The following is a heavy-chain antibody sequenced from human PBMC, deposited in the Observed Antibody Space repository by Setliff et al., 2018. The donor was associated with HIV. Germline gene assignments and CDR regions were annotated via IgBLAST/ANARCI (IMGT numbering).Heavy chain of an antibody. D-gene: IGHD3-22*01. Sequence: GGSLRLSCAASGFTFSSYGMHWVRQAPGKGLEWVAVIWYDGSNKYYADSVKGRFTISRDNSKNTLYLQMNSLRAEDTAVYYCARDPTYYFDSSGPYDAFDIWGQGTMVTVSS. V-gene: IGHV3-33*01. CDR2: IWYDGSNK. CDR3: ARDPTYYFDSSGPYDAFDI. J-gene: IGHJ3*02. CDR1: GFTFSSYG.